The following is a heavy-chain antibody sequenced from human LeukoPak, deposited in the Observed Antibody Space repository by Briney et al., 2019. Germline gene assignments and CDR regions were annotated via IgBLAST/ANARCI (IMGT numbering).Heavy chain of an antibody. CDR2: IYYSGTT. CDR3: ARDETHFYGSGSSNWFDP. CDR1: GGSISGYY. J-gene: IGHJ5*02. V-gene: IGHV4-59*12. D-gene: IGHD3-10*01. Sequence: KASETLSLTCSVSGGSISGYYWSWIRQPPGKGLEWIGYIYYSGTTIYNPSLKSRLTTSLDTSKNQFSLNLSSVTAADTAVYYCARDETHFYGSGSSNWFDPWGQGILVTVSS.